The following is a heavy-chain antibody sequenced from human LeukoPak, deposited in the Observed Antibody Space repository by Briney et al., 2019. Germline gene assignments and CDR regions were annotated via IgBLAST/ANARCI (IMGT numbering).Heavy chain of an antibody. D-gene: IGHD3-22*01. Sequence: GGSLRLSCAASGFTFSSYWMSWVRQAPGKGLVWVSRINTDGSSTSYADSVKGRFTISRDNAKNTLYLQMNSLRAEDTAVYYCARAKHYYDSPPTEDAFDIWGQGTMVTVSS. V-gene: IGHV3-74*01. J-gene: IGHJ3*02. CDR1: GFTFSSYW. CDR3: ARAKHYYDSPPTEDAFDI. CDR2: INTDGSST.